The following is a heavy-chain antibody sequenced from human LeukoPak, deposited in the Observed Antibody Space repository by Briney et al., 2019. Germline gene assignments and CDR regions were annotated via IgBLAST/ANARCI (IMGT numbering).Heavy chain of an antibody. CDR3: ARGNLRYCSSTSCYGLDA. J-gene: IGHJ4*02. CDR2: IYYSGST. Sequence: SETLSLTCTVSGGSISSYYWSWIRQPPGKGLEWIGYIYYSGSTNYNPSLKSRVTISVDTSKNQFSLKLSSVTAADTAVYYCARGNLRYCSSTSCYGLDAWGQGALVTVSS. CDR1: GGSISSYY. D-gene: IGHD2-2*01. V-gene: IGHV4-59*01.